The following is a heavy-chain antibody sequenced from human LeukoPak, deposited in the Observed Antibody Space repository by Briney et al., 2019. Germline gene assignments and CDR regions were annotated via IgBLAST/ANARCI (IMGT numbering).Heavy chain of an antibody. Sequence: PGGSLRLSCAASGFTFSSYAMSWVRQAPGKGLEWVSAISGSGGSTYYADPVKGRFTISRDNSKNTLYLQMNSLRAEDTAVYYCAKGSGYYPILDYWGQGTLVTVSS. CDR2: ISGSGGST. V-gene: IGHV3-23*01. D-gene: IGHD3-3*01. CDR3: AKGSGYYPILDY. J-gene: IGHJ4*02. CDR1: GFTFSSYA.